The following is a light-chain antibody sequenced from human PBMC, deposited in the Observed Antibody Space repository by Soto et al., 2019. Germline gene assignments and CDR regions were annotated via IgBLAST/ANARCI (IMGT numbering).Light chain of an antibody. J-gene: IGLJ3*02. CDR2: RTN. CDR3: AAWDDSLSGWV. CDR1: SSNIGTRY. V-gene: IGLV1-47*01. Sequence: VLTQPPSASGTPGQRVTLSCSGSSSNIGTRYVYWYQQLPGTAPKLLIYRTNQRPTGVPDRFSGSKSGTSASLAISGLRSEDEADYYCAAWDDSLSGWVFGGGTKLTVL.